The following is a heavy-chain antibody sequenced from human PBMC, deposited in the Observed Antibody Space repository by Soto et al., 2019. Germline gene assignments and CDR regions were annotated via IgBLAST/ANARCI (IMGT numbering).Heavy chain of an antibody. CDR3: AREYCGYDCHGMDV. CDR2: ISSNGIDK. J-gene: IGHJ6*02. Sequence: QVQLMESGGGVVQPGGSLRLSCAASGFTFSTYAMHWVRQAPGKGLEWVTFISSNGIDKYYADSVKGRFTVSRDNSKNTLYLQVNSLSLSPDDTAMYYCAREYCGYDCHGMDVWGQGTMVTVSS. V-gene: IGHV3-30-3*01. CDR1: GFTFSTYA. D-gene: IGHD2-21*02.